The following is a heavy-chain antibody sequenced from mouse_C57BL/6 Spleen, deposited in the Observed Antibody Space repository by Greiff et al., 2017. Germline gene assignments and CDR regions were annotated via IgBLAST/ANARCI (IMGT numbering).Heavy chain of an antibody. D-gene: IGHD6-2*01. J-gene: IGHJ2*01. Sequence: QVQLQQPGAELVRPGSSVKLSCKASGYTFTSYWMHWVKQRPIQGLEWIGNIDPSDSETHYNQKFKDKATLTVDKSSSTAYMQLSSLTSEDSAVYYCARGRHSTLCFDYWGQGTTLTVSS. CDR2: IDPSDSET. CDR1: GYTFTSYW. V-gene: IGHV1-52*01. CDR3: ARGRHSTLCFDY.